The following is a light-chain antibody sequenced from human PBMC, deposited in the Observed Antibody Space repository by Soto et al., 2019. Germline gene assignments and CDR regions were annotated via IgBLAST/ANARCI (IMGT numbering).Light chain of an antibody. V-gene: IGLV1-51*01. J-gene: IGLJ2*01. CDR1: SSNIGNNY. CDR3: GTWDSSLSAVV. CDR2: DNN. Sequence: QSVLTQSPSVSAATGQKVTISCSGSSSNIGNNYVSWYQHLPGTAPKLLIYDNNNRPSGIPDRFSGSKSGTSATLGITGLQTGDEADYYCGTWDSSLSAVVFGGGTQLTVL.